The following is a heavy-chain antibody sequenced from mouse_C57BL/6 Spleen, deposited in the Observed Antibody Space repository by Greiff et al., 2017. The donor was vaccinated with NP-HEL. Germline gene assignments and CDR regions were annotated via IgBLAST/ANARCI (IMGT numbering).Heavy chain of an antibody. J-gene: IGHJ3*01. CDR3: ARPYYDYDRGFAY. CDR2: IDPSDSYT. CDR1: GYTFTSYW. Sequence: QVQLQQPGAELVMPGASVKLSCKASGYTFTSYWMHWVKQRPGQGLEWIGEIDPSDSYTNYNQKFKGKSTLTVDKSSSTAYMQLSSLTSEDSAVYYCARPYYDYDRGFAYWGQGTLVTVSA. D-gene: IGHD2-4*01. V-gene: IGHV1-69*01.